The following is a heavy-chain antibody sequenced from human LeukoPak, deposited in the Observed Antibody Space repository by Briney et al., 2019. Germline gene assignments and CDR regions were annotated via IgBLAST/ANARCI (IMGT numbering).Heavy chain of an antibody. CDR2: INPNSGGT. D-gene: IGHD2-2*01. CDR3: ARGPKIYCSSTSCYALGGYYYYGMDV. CDR1: GYTFTGYY. V-gene: IGHV1-2*02. J-gene: IGHJ6*02. Sequence: GASVKVSCKASGYTFTGYYMHWVRQAPGQGLEWMGWINPNSGGTNYAQKLQGRVTMTTDTSTSTTYMELRSLRSDDTAVYYCARGPKIYCSSTSCYALGGYYYYGMDVWGQGTTVTVSS.